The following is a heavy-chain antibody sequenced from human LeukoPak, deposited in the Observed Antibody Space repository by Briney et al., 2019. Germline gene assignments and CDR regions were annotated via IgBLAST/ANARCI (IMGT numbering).Heavy chain of an antibody. CDR3: TTVSLVNFQDGDYGDFDY. Sequence: GGSLRLSRAASEFTFSNAWMSWVRQAPGKGLEWVGRIKIKTDGGTTDYAAPVKGRFTISRDDSKNTLYLQMNSLKTEDTAVYYCTTVSLVNFQDGDYGDFDYWGQGTLVTVSS. V-gene: IGHV3-15*01. D-gene: IGHD4-17*01. J-gene: IGHJ4*02. CDR2: IKIKTDGGTT. CDR1: EFTFSNAW.